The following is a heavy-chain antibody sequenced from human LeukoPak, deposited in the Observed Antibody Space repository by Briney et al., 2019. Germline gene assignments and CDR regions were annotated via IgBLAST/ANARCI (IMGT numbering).Heavy chain of an antibody. J-gene: IGHJ3*02. Sequence: PGGSLRLSCAASGFTFSNYAIHWVRQSPGKGLEWVAVMSHHGSNKYYADSVMGRFTISRDNSKDTVSLQMNSLRVEDTALYYCVRERDHYDSSRGGFDIWGQGTMVTVSS. CDR2: MSHHGSNK. D-gene: IGHD3-22*01. CDR3: VRERDHYDSSRGGFDI. CDR1: GFTFSNYA. V-gene: IGHV3-30*04.